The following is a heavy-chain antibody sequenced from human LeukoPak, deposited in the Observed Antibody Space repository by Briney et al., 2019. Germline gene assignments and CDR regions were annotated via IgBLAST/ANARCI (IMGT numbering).Heavy chain of an antibody. CDR2: ISSSGTI. CDR3: ARWGVGDY. V-gene: IGHV3-48*03. Sequence: TGGSLRLSCAASGFTFSSYEMNWVRQAPGKGLEWVSYISSSGTIYYADSVKGRFTISRDNAKNSPYLQMNSLRAEDTAVYYCARWGVGDYWGQGTLVTVSS. D-gene: IGHD1-26*01. CDR1: GFTFSSYE. J-gene: IGHJ4*02.